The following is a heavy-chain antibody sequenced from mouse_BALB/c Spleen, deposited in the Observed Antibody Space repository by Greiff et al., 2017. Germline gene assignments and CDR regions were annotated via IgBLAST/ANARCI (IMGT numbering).Heavy chain of an antibody. D-gene: IGHD2-1*01. CDR2: IYPYNGGT. Sequence: EVKLVESGPELVKPGASVKISCKASGYTFTDYNMHWVKQSHGKSLEWIGYIYPYNGGTGYNQKFKSKATLTVDNSSSTAYMELRSLTSEDSAVYYCAKNGNYAYYAMDYWGQGTSVTVSS. CDR3: AKNGNYAYYAMDY. J-gene: IGHJ4*01. CDR1: GYTFTDYN. V-gene: IGHV1S29*02.